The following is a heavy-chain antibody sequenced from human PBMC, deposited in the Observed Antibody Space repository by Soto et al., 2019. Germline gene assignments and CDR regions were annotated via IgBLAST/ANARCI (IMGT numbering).Heavy chain of an antibody. CDR2: IWYDGSNE. CDR3: ARVKESYSGQIRLYFFDL. V-gene: IGHV3-33*01. CDR1: GFSFMRQG. J-gene: IGHJ4*02. Sequence: QVQLVESGGGVVQPGRSLRLSCAASGFSFMRQGMSWVRQAPGQGLEWVSIIWYDGSNEYYGDPVKGRFTISIDSYKNTLYLQMNSLRAEDTAVYYCARVKESYSGQIRLYFFDLWGQGALVTVSS. D-gene: IGHD3-10*01.